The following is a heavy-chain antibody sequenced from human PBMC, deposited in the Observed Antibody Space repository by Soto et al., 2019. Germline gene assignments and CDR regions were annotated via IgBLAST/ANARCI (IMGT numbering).Heavy chain of an antibody. CDR2: INPNGGGT. V-gene: IGHV1-2*04. D-gene: IGHD6-13*01. CDR1: GYTFTGYY. CDR3: ARDRAGNSSSWYRFDP. Sequence: ASVKVSCKASGYTFTGYYMHWVRQAPGQGLEWMGWINPNGGGTNYAQKFQGWVTMTRDTSISTAYMELSRLRSDDTAVYYCARDRAGNSSSWYRFDPWGQGTLVTVSS. J-gene: IGHJ5*02.